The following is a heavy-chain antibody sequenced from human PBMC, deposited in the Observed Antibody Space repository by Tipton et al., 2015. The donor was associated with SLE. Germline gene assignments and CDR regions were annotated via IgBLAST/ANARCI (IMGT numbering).Heavy chain of an antibody. CDR1: GFTFSSFW. Sequence: SLRLSCATSGFTFSSFWMNWVRQAPGKGLEWVANIKQDGSEKYYVDSLKGRFTISRDNAKNSLYLQMNSLRAEDTAVYYCARRYTSETDVWGQGTTVTVSS. V-gene: IGHV3-7*01. D-gene: IGHD6-19*01. J-gene: IGHJ6*02. CDR2: IKQDGSEK. CDR3: ARRYTSETDV.